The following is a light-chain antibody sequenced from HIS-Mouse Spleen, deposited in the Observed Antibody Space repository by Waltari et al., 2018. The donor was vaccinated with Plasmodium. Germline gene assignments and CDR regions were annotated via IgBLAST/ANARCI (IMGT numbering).Light chain of an antibody. CDR2: AAS. V-gene: IGKV1-6*01. Sequence: IQMTQSPSSLSASVADRVIITCRASQGIRNDLGWYQQKPGKAPKLLISAASSLQSGVPSRFSGSGSGTDFTLTISSLQPEDFATYYCLQDYNYPYTFGQGTKLEIK. J-gene: IGKJ2*01. CDR3: LQDYNYPYT. CDR1: QGIRND.